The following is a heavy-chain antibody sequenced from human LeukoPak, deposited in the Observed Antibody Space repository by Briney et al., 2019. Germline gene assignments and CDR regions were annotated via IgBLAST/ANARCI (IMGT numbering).Heavy chain of an antibody. CDR2: IRSDGST. CDR3: AREGSFDSSGYNDALDI. D-gene: IGHD3-22*01. J-gene: IGHJ3*02. CDR1: GFIVSGKY. V-gene: IGHV3-53*01. Sequence: GGSLRLSCAASGFIVSGKYMSWVRQAPGKGLEWVSVIRSDGSTSYADSVKGRFTISRDSSKNTLYLQMNSLRAEDTAVYYCAREGSFDSSGYNDALDIWGQGTMVTVSA.